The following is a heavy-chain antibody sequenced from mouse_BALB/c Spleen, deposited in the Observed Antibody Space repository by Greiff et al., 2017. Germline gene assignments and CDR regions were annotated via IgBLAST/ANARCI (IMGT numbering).Heavy chain of an antibody. Sequence: EVKLMESGGGLVKPGGSLKLSCAASGFTFSDYYMYWVRQTPEKRLEWVATISDGGSYTYYPDSVKGRFTISRDNAKNNLYLQMSSLKSEDTAMYYCARDPYGNYGGFDYWGQGTTLTVSS. CDR1: GFTFSDYY. J-gene: IGHJ2*01. CDR3: ARDPYGNYGGFDY. V-gene: IGHV5-4*02. D-gene: IGHD2-10*02. CDR2: ISDGGSYT.